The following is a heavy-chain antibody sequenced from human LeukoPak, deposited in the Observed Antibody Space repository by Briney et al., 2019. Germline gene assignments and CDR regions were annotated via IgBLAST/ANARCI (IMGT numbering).Heavy chain of an antibody. V-gene: IGHV3-53*01. J-gene: IGHJ4*02. CDR1: GFNVSNNY. CDR3: ARQLATELDF. D-gene: IGHD5-24*01. CDR2: LCGGGNT. Sequence: GGSLRLSCTASGFNVSNNYMAWVRLPPGKGLEWVSVLCGGGNTYYADSVKGRFTISRDNSKNTVYLRLNSLRAEDTAVYYCARQLATELDFWGLGTLVSVSS.